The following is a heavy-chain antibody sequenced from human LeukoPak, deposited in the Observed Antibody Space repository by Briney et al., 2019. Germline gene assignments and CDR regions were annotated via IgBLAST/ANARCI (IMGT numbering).Heavy chain of an antibody. CDR2: IYHSGST. Sequence: PSQTLSLTCAVSGGSISSGGYSWSWIRQPPGQGLEWIGYIYHSGSTYYNPSLKSRVTISVDRSKNQFSLKLSSVTAADTAVYYCASSIAAAGTGGFDPWGQGTLVTVSS. V-gene: IGHV4-30-2*01. CDR3: ASSIAAAGTGGFDP. CDR1: GGSISSGGYS. D-gene: IGHD6-13*01. J-gene: IGHJ5*02.